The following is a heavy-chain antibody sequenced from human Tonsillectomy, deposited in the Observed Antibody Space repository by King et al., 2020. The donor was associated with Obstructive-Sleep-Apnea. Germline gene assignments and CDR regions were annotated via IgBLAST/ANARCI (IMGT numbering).Heavy chain of an antibody. CDR1: GYTFSSAE. CDR2: MNPNSGNT. CDR3: ARGSSRSFDI. Sequence: QLVQSGAEVQKPGASVKVSCKASGYTFSSAEIHWVRQAPGQGLGWMGWMNPNSGNTAYVQKFQGRVTMTRNPSINTAYMELSSLRSTDTAVYFCARGSSRSFDIWGQGTLVTVS. J-gene: IGHJ4*02. D-gene: IGHD6-13*01. V-gene: IGHV1-8*01.